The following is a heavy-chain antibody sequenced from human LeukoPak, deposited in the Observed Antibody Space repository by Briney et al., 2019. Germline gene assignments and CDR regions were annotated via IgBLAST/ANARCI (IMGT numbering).Heavy chain of an antibody. D-gene: IGHD3-16*01. V-gene: IGHV3-20*01. Sequence: GGSLRRSCSASAYTFCDYGMSWVRQGPGKELEWGSGTNRRGDITGYADFGKGRFTISRDNAKNSLYLQMNSLRVEDTALYHCARNGLGGEIGGFDFWGQGTLVSVSS. J-gene: IGHJ4*02. CDR1: AYTFCDYG. CDR3: ARNGLGGEIGGFDF. CDR2: TNRRGDIT.